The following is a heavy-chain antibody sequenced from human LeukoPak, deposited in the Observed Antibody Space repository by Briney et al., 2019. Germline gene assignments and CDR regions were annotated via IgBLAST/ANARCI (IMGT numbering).Heavy chain of an antibody. Sequence: GGSLRLSCAASGFTFSSYSMNWVRQAPGKGLEWVANIKQDGSEKYYVDSVKGRFTISRDNAKNSLYLQMNSLRAEDTAVYYCARYDSSGWYVWGQGTLVTVSS. D-gene: IGHD6-19*01. CDR2: IKQDGSEK. CDR3: ARYDSSGWYV. J-gene: IGHJ4*02. CDR1: GFTFSSYS. V-gene: IGHV3-7*01.